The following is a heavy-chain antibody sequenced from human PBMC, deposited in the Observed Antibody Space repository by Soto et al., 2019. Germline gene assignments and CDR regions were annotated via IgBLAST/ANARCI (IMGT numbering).Heavy chain of an antibody. CDR3: AKGALGDYLIFDY. CDR1: GFSFSSYA. D-gene: IGHD4-17*01. Sequence: GGSLRLSCAASGFSFSSYAMSWVRQAPGKGLEWASVISGSGGTTYYADSVKGRFTISRDNSMNTLYVQMNSLRAEDTAVYYCAKGALGDYLIFDYWGQGTLVTVSS. J-gene: IGHJ4*02. V-gene: IGHV3-23*01. CDR2: ISGSGGTT.